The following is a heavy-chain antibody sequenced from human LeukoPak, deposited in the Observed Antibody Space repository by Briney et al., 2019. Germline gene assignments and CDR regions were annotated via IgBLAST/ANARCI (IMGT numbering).Heavy chain of an antibody. CDR1: GASISSYY. J-gene: IGHJ4*02. D-gene: IGHD1-26*01. CDR3: ARTSIVGATFGLQYYFDY. Sequence: SETLSLTCTVSGASISSYYWSWIRQPAGKGLEWIGRIYTSGSTNYNPSLKSRVTISVDTSKNQFSLKLSSVTAADTAVYYCARTSIVGATFGLQYYFDYWGQGTLVTVSS. CDR2: IYTSGST. V-gene: IGHV4-4*07.